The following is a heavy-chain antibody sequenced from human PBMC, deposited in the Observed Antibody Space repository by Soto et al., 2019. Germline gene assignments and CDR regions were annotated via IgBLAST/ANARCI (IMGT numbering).Heavy chain of an antibody. J-gene: IGHJ6*02. CDR2: IKQDGSEK. CDR1: GFTFSSYW. Sequence: LRLSCAASGFTFSSYWMSWVRQAPGKSLEWVANIKQDGSEKNYVDSVKGRFTISRDNANNSLYLQMSSLRAEDTALYYCAREGTIGDADGLDVWGQGTTVTVSS. D-gene: IGHD1-1*01. V-gene: IGHV3-7*03. CDR3: AREGTIGDADGLDV.